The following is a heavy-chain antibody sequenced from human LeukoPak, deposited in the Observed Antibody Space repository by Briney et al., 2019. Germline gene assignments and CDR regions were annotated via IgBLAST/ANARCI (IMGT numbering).Heavy chain of an antibody. CDR2: ISGSGGST. D-gene: IGHD1-1*01. CDR1: GFTFSNYA. CDR3: AKVEGASKASVY. Sequence: GGSLRLSFAAAGFTFSNYAMTWVRQAPGKGLEWVSSISGSGGSTYYADSVKGRFTISRDNSKNTLYLQMYSLRAEDTAVYYCAKVEGASKASVYWGQGALVTVSS. V-gene: IGHV3-23*01. J-gene: IGHJ4*02.